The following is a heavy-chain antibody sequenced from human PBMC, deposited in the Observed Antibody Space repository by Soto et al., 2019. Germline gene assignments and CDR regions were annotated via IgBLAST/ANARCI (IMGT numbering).Heavy chain of an antibody. V-gene: IGHV3-21*01. D-gene: IGHD2-21*02. CDR3: ARYPKRGVVTASPWYDP. CDR2: ISSSSSYI. CDR1: GFTFSSYS. Sequence: GGSLRLSCAASGFTFSSYSMNWVRRAPGKGLEWVSSISSSSSYIYYADSVKGRFTISRDNAKNSLYLQMNSLRAEDTAVYYCARYPKRGVVTASPWYDPWGQGTLVTVSS. J-gene: IGHJ5*02.